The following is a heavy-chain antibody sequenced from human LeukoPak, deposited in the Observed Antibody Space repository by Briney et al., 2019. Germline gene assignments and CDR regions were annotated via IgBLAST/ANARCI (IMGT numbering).Heavy chain of an antibody. D-gene: IGHD2-2*01. V-gene: IGHV1-18*01. CDR2: TSGNNDNT. J-gene: IGHJ4*02. CDR3: ARDGTSTDDY. Sequence: ASVKVSCKASGYTFSNFGISWVRQAPGQGLEWMGWTSGNNDNTNYGQKFQGRFSVTTDSSTSAAYMEQRNLRSDDTAVYYCARDGTSTDDYWGQGTLVNVSS. CDR1: GYTFSNFG.